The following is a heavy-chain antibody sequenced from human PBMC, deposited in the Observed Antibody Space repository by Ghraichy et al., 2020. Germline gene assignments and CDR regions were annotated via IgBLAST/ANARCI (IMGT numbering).Heavy chain of an antibody. Sequence: TLSLTCTVSGGSINNGDYYWSWIRQPPGKGLEWIGYIYYSGSTDYNPSLQSRVSISVDTSKNQFTLKLTSVTAADTAVYYCARGALVWGQGTLVTVSS. J-gene: IGHJ4*02. CDR1: GGSINNGDYY. CDR2: IYYSGST. V-gene: IGHV4-30-4*01. CDR3: ARGALV.